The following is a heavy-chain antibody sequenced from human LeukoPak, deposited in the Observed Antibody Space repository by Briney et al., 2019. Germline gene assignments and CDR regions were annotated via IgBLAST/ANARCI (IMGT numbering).Heavy chain of an antibody. J-gene: IGHJ5*02. CDR1: GFTFTDHY. Sequence: PGGSLRLSCAASGFTFTDHYMGWIRQAPGKGLEWLSYISNSGTTIHYTDSVKGRFTISRDNAKNSLYLQMNRLRAEDTAVYYCARGAGPLFDPWGQGTLVTVSS. V-gene: IGHV3-11*01. CDR2: ISNSGTTI. CDR3: ARGAGPLFDP.